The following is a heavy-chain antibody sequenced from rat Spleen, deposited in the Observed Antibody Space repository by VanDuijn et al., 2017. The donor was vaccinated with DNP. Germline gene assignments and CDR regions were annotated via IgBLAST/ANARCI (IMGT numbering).Heavy chain of an antibody. CDR1: GFTFSVYG. J-gene: IGHJ2*01. Sequence: EVQLVESGGGLVQPGKSLKLSCAASGFTFSVYGMAWVRQAPKKGLEWVATISASGGSTSYRDSVKGRFTISRDNAKSTLYLQMDSLRSEDTATYYCTTDFERGYWGQGVMVTVSS. D-gene: IGHD1-11*01. CDR2: ISASGGST. V-gene: IGHV5-19*01. CDR3: TTDFERGY.